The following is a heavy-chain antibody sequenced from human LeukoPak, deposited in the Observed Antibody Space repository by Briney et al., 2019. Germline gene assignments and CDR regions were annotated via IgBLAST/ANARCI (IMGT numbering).Heavy chain of an antibody. CDR2: FDPEDGET. V-gene: IGHV1-24*01. J-gene: IGHJ4*02. Sequence: ASVKVSCKVSGYTLAELSMHWVRQAPGKGLEWMGGFDPEDGETIYAQKFQGRVTMTEDTSIDTAYMELSSLRSEDTAVYYCATLGRYDSSGVVDYWGQGTLVTVSS. CDR1: GYTLAELS. D-gene: IGHD3-22*01. CDR3: ATLGRYDSSGVVDY.